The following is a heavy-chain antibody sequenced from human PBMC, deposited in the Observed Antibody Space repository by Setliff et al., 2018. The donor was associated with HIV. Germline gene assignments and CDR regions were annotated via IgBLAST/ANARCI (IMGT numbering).Heavy chain of an antibody. CDR3: ASLRGDYVGQYYYYMDI. V-gene: IGHV5-51*01. Sequence: PVESLKISCTGSGFNFNTDWIVWVRQIPGKGLEWMGSIFPGDSDTRYSPSFQDQVTISVDKSISTAYPQWRSLKASDTAFYYCASLRGDYVGQYYYYMDIWGKGTTVTVSS. CDR2: IFPGDSDT. J-gene: IGHJ6*03. CDR1: GFNFNTDW. D-gene: IGHD4-17*01.